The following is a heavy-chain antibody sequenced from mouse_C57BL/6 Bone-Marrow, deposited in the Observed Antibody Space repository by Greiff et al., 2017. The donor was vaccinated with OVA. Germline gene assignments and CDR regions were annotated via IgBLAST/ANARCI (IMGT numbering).Heavy chain of an antibody. Sequence: VQLQQSDAELVKPGASVKISCKVSGYTFTDYTIHWMKQRHEQGLEWIGYIYPRDGSTKYNEKFKGKATLTADKSSSTAYMQLNSLTSEDSAVYFCAREGSNRDWYFDVWGTGTTVTVSS. CDR1: GYTFTDYT. CDR2: IYPRDGST. V-gene: IGHV1-78*01. J-gene: IGHJ1*03. CDR3: AREGSNRDWYFDV.